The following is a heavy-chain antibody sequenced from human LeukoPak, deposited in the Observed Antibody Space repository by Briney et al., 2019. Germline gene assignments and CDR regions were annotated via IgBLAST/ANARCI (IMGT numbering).Heavy chain of an antibody. CDR1: GFTFSSYN. Sequence: GGSLRLSCAASGFTFSSYNMNWVRQAPGKGLEWVSYIGTNSSTIYYADSVKGRFTISRDNAKNSLYLQMNSLRAEDTAVYYCARGDFWSGFDYWGQGTLVIVSS. CDR3: ARGDFWSGFDY. V-gene: IGHV3-48*01. J-gene: IGHJ4*02. CDR2: IGTNSSTI. D-gene: IGHD3-3*01.